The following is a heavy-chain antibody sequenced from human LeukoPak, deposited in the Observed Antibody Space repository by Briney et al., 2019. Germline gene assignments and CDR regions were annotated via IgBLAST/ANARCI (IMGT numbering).Heavy chain of an antibody. J-gene: IGHJ3*01. Sequence: GGSLRLSCAASGFTFTNVWMSWVRQAPGKGLEWVGRIKSKTDGETTDYAAPVKDRFTVSRDDSKDTLYLQMSSLKAEDTAIYYCTTNAGSYGVDVWGQGTMVTVSS. CDR1: GFTFTNVW. D-gene: IGHD3-10*01. CDR3: TTNAGSYGVDV. CDR2: IKSKTDGETT. V-gene: IGHV3-15*01.